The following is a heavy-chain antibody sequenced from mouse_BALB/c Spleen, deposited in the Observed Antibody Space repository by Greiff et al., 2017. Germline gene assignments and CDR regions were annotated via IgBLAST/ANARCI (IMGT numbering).Heavy chain of an antibody. CDR2: IDPSDSET. D-gene: IGHD1-2*01. CDR1: GYSFTSYW. V-gene: IGHV1S126*01. CDR3: ARGITTARDFDV. J-gene: IGHJ1*01. Sequence: VKLQESGPQLVRPGASVKISCKASGYSFTSYWMHWVKQRPGQGLEWIGMIDPSDSETRLNQKFKDKATLTVDKSSSTAYMQLSSPTSEDSAVYYCARGITTARDFDVWGAGTTVTVSS.